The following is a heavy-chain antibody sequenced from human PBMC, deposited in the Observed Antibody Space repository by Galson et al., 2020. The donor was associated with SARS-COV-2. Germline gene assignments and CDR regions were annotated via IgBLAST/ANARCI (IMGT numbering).Heavy chain of an antibody. CDR2: ISSSSSTI. D-gene: IGHD6-13*01. CDR3: ARDGVLIRQQLVQKIFDY. Sequence: GGSLRLSCAASGFTFSSYSMNWVRQAPGKGLEWVSYISSSSSTIYYADSVKGRFTISRDNAKNSLYLQMNSLRAEDTAVYYCARDGVLIRQQLVQKIFDYWGQGTLVTVSS. CDR1: GFTFSSYS. J-gene: IGHJ4*02. V-gene: IGHV3-48*04.